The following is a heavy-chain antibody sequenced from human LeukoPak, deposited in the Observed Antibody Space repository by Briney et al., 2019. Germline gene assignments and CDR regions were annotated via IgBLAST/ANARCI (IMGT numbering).Heavy chain of an antibody. Sequence: SETLSFTCAVYAGSFSGYYWSRIRQPPGKGLEWIGEINHSGSTNDNPSHKSRVTISVDTSKNQFSLKLSSVTAADTAVYYCARGSWGSTSRGEEFDYWGQGTLVTVSS. D-gene: IGHD2-2*01. V-gene: IGHV4-34*01. J-gene: IGHJ4*02. CDR1: AGSFSGYY. CDR3: ARGSWGSTSRGEEFDY. CDR2: INHSGST.